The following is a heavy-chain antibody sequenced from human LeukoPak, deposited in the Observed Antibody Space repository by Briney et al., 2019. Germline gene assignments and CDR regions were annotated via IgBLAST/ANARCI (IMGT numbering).Heavy chain of an antibody. D-gene: IGHD1-26*01. Sequence: SETLSLTCTVSGYSISSGYYWGWIRQPPGKGLEWIGSIYHSGSTYYNPSLKSRVTISVDTSNNQFSLKLSSVTAADTAVYYCARDWYKGSYYVEHAFDIWGQGTMVTVCS. CDR3: ARDWYKGSYYVEHAFDI. V-gene: IGHV4-38-2*02. CDR2: IYHSGST. CDR1: GYSISSGYY. J-gene: IGHJ3*02.